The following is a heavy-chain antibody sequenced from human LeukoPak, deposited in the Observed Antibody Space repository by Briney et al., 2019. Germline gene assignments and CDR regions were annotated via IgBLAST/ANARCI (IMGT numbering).Heavy chain of an antibody. Sequence: SETLSLTCTVSGGSISSYYWRWIRQPPGKGLEWIGYIYYSGSTNYNPSLKSRVTISVDTSKNQFSLKLSSVTAADTAVYYCARSELGYCSSTSCPFDYWGQGTLVTVSS. CDR1: GGSISSYY. V-gene: IGHV4-59*01. CDR2: IYYSGST. J-gene: IGHJ4*02. D-gene: IGHD2-2*01. CDR3: ARSELGYCSSTSCPFDY.